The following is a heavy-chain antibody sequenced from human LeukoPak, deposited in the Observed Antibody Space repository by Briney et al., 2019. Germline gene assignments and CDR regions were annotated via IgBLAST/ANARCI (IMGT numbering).Heavy chain of an antibody. CDR1: GYIFTDHY. Sequence: GASVKVSCKASGYIFTDHYIHWVRQAPGQGLEWMGWINGNYGGTNYLQKFQGRVTMTMDTSITTVYMDLKSLRSDDTAVYYSARDRDGAFDIWGQGTMVIVAS. CDR3: ARDRDGAFDI. J-gene: IGHJ3*02. CDR2: INGNYGGT. V-gene: IGHV1-2*02.